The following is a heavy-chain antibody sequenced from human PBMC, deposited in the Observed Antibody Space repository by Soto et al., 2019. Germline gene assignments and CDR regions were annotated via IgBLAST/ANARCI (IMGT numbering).Heavy chain of an antibody. CDR1: GFYIPDYA. D-gene: IGHD3-16*01. J-gene: IGHJ6*02. CDR3: VKDLVPGGADV. CDR2: FDYNNGRI. Sequence: GGSLTLSCEVSGFYIPDYAIHWAIHWVRQGPGKGLEWVSGFDYNNGRIDYADSVKGRFTTSGDSAKKSLYLQMNSLRVDDTAVYYCVKDLVPGGADVWGQGTTVTVSS. V-gene: IGHV3-9*01.